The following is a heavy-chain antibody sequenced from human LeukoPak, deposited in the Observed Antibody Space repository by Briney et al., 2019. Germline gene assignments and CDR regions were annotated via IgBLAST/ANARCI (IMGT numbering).Heavy chain of an antibody. CDR3: ASATTMVRGVPAEYFQH. CDR1: GFTFSSYS. V-gene: IGHV3-48*01. Sequence: GGSLRLSCAASGFTFSSYSMNWVRQAPGKGLEWVSYISSSSSTTYYADSVKGRFTISRDNSKNTLYLQMNSLRAEDTAVYYCASATTMVRGVPAEYFQHWGQGTLVTVSS. D-gene: IGHD3-10*01. J-gene: IGHJ1*01. CDR2: ISSSSSTT.